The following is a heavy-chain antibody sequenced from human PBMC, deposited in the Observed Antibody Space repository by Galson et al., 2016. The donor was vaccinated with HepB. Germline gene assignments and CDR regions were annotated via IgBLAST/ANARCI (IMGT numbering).Heavy chain of an antibody. CDR3: AKGFSSPWQYYYYAVDV. Sequence: SLRLSCAASGFTFSTSGMHWVRQAPGKGLEWVAVFSFDGNNKYYSDSVRGRFTISRDNSKNMLYLQMNSLRDEDTAVYYCAKGFSSPWQYYYYAVDVWGQGTTVTVSS. J-gene: IGHJ6*02. CDR2: FSFDGNNK. CDR1: GFTFSTSG. V-gene: IGHV3-30*18. D-gene: IGHD6-19*01.